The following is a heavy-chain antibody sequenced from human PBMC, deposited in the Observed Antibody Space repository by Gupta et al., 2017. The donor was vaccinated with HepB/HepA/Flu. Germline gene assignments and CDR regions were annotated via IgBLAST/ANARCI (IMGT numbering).Heavy chain of an antibody. J-gene: IGHJ6*02. D-gene: IGHD3-10*01. V-gene: IGHV1-3*01. CDR3: ARVRGEGYYYGMDV. CDR2: INGGNDKS. Sequence: GYNFIGYSIHWVRQAPGQSLEWMGWINGGNDKSEYSQKFQGRVIFTRDTSASTAYMELSSLRSEDTAVYFCARVRGEGYYYGMDVWGQGTTVTVS. CDR1: GYNFIGYS.